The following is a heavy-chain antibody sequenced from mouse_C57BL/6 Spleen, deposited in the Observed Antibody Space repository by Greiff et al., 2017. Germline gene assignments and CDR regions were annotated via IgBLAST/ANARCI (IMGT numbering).Heavy chain of an antibody. CDR2: IRNKANGYTT. Sequence: EVKVVESGGGLVQPGGSLSLSCAASGFTFTDYYMSWVRQPPGKALEWLGFIRNKANGYTTEYSASVKGRFTISRDNSQSILYLQMNAVRAEDSATYYCARYSPTGTRGYAMDYWGQGTSVTVSS. V-gene: IGHV7-3*01. CDR3: ARYSPTGTRGYAMDY. CDR1: GFTFTDYY. J-gene: IGHJ4*01. D-gene: IGHD4-1*02.